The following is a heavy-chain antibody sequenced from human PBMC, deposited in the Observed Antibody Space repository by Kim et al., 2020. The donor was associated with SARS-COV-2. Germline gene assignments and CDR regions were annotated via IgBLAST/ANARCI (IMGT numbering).Heavy chain of an antibody. CDR1: GFTFSSYA. D-gene: IGHD2-2*01. J-gene: IGHJ6*02. CDR2: ISYDGSNK. CDR3: ARDFNIVVVPAAISSYYYYGMDV. V-gene: IGHV3-30-3*01. Sequence: GGSLRLSCAASGFTFSSYAMHWVRQAPGKGLEWVAVISYDGSNKYYADSVKGRFTISRDNSKNTLYLQMNSLRAEDTAVYYCARDFNIVVVPAAISSYYYYGMDVWGQGTTVTVSS.